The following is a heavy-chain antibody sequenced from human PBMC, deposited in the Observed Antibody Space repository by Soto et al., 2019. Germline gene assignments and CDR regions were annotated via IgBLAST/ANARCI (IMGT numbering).Heavy chain of an antibody. CDR1: SGSIRSSNW. CDR2: IYHSGST. CDR3: ARVILDSSSWYEAVSAWFDP. V-gene: IGHV4-4*02. J-gene: IGHJ5*02. D-gene: IGHD6-13*01. Sequence: SETLSLTCAVSSGSIRSSNWWSWVRQPPGKGLEWIGEIYHSGSTNYNPSLKSRVTISVDKSKNQFSLKLSSVTAADTAVYYCARVILDSSSWYEAVSAWFDPWGQGTLVTVSS.